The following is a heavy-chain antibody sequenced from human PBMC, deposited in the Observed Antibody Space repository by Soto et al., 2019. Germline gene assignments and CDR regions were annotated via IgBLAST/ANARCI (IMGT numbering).Heavy chain of an antibody. CDR2: IDPSDSYT. CDR3: ASTPIHYDSSGYYYYYYGMDV. CDR1: GYSFTSYW. D-gene: IGHD3-22*01. V-gene: IGHV5-10-1*01. Sequence: PGESLKISCKGSGYSFTSYWISWVRQMPGKGLEWMGRIDPSDSYTNYSPSFQGHVTISADKSISTAYLQWSSLKASDTAMYYCASTPIHYDSSGYYYYYYGMDVWGQGTTVTVSS. J-gene: IGHJ6*02.